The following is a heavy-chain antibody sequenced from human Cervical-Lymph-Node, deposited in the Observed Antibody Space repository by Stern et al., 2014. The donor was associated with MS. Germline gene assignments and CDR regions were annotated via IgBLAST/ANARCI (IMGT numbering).Heavy chain of an antibody. D-gene: IGHD3-16*01. V-gene: IGHV1-69*09. CDR1: GG. Sequence: QLVQSGAEVKRPGSSVKVSCKSSGGISWVRQAPGQGLEYMGGVLPQLGLANYAKKFQGRVTITADTSTDTVYLEMRELTSDAPAVFCCGGGGGDNWFHPWGQGTPVTVSS. J-gene: IGHJ5*02. CDR3: GGGGGDNWFHP. CDR2: VLPQLGLA.